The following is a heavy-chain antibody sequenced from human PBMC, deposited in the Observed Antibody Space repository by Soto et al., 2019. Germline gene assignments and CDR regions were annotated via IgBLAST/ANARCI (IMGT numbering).Heavy chain of an antibody. Sequence: SETLSLTCTFSVVSISSGDYYCSWIRQPPGKGLEWIGYIYYSGSTYYNPSLKSRVTISVDTSKNQFSLKLSSVTAADTAVYYCARESNDGWFEPWGQGTLVTVSS. CDR3: ARESNDGWFEP. D-gene: IGHD1-1*01. CDR2: IYYSGST. V-gene: IGHV4-30-4*01. CDR1: VVSISSGDYY. J-gene: IGHJ5*02.